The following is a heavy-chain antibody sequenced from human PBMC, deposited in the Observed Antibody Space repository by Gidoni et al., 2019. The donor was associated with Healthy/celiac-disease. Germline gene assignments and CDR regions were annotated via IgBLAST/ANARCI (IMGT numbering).Heavy chain of an antibody. J-gene: IGHJ6*02. CDR2: MNPNSGNT. CDR3: ARGPKVLGYCSSTSCYTRYYGMDV. Sequence: QVQLVQSGAEVKKPGASVKVSCKASGYTFTSYDINWVRQATGQGLEWMGWMNPNSGNTGYAQKFQGRVTMTRNTSISTAYMELSSLRSEDTAVYYCARGPKVLGYCSSTSCYTRYYGMDVWGQGTTVTVSS. V-gene: IGHV1-8*01. CDR1: GYTFTSYD. D-gene: IGHD2-2*02.